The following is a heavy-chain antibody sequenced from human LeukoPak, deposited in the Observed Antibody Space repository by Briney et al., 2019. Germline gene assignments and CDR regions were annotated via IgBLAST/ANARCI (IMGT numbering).Heavy chain of an antibody. V-gene: IGHV2-5*02. CDR1: GFLLTTGVA. Sequence: SGPTLVKPTQTLTLTCTFSGFLLTTGVAVAWIRQPPGKALEWIALTFWDDEKRYSSSLESRLTITKYTSRNQVVLTMTNVDPADTATYFCAQRRRYCIGGTCAYNFDQWGQGVLVTVSS. J-gene: IGHJ4*02. CDR3: AQRRRYCIGGTCAYNFDQ. CDR2: TFWDDEK. D-gene: IGHD2-15*01.